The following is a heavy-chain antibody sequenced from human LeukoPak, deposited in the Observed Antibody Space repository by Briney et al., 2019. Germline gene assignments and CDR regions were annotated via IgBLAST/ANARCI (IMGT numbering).Heavy chain of an antibody. CDR3: ARKGMYSNDWYEGGYHFGS. CDR2: INHSGST. J-gene: IGHJ4*02. CDR1: GGSFSGYY. V-gene: IGHV4-34*01. D-gene: IGHD6-19*01. Sequence: SETLSLTCAVSGGSFSGYYWSWIRQPPGKGLEWIGEINHSGSTNYNPSLKRRVAISVGTSKNQFSLKLSSVTAADTAVFYWARKGMYSNDWYEGGYHFGSSGQGTLVTVSS.